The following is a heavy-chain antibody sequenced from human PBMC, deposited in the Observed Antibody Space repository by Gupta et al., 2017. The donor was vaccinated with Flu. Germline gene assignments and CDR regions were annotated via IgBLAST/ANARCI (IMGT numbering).Heavy chain of an antibody. J-gene: IGHJ4*03. CDR1: GFKFYDYP. V-gene: IGHV3-23*01. CDR3: AKARGSTITGWTLPQFDS. D-gene: IGHD6-19*01. CDR2: ITYRASET. Sequence: EVRPLDSGGGVHPPGGPLGLSCVASGFKFYDYPLYRARHFPGGGRQWVSGITYRASETYYADFAKGRFTFSRDNSRGILYLEMPSLEAGDSGVYFCAKARGSTITGWTLPQFDSWGRGTLVSVSS.